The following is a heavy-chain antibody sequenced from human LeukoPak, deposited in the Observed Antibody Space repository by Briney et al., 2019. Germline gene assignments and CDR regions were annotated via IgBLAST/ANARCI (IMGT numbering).Heavy chain of an antibody. CDR2: IHHSGGT. J-gene: IGHJ4*02. CDR1: GDSMIGHY. D-gene: IGHD3-10*01. Sequence: SETLSLTCAVYGDSMIGHYWTWIRQPPGKRLEWIGEIHHSGGTNSNPSLKNRLTMSMDMSKNQFSLNLKSVTAADTAVYYCARATASGSGRAYDHWAQGNLVPVSS. V-gene: IGHV4-34*01. CDR3: ARATASGSGRAYDH.